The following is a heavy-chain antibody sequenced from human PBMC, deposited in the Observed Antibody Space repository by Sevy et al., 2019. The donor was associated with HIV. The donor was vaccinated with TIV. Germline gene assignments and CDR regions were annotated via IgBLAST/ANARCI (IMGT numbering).Heavy chain of an antibody. V-gene: IGHV3-73*01. D-gene: IGHD3-22*01. J-gene: IGHJ4*02. CDR1: GFXFSGSA. Sequence: GGSLRLSCAASGFXFSGSAMHWVRQASXKXLEWVXXIRXKANSYATAYAASVKGRFTISRDDSKNTAYLQMNSLKTXDTAVYYCTRPSGYYDSSGYYPNDYWGQGTLVTVSS. CDR2: IRXKANSYAT. CDR3: TRPSGYYDSSGYYPNDY.